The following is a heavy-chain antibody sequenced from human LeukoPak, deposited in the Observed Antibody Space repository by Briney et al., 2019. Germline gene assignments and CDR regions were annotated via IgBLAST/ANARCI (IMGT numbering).Heavy chain of an antibody. D-gene: IGHD3-22*01. CDR2: INPNSGGT. J-gene: IGHJ3*02. Sequence: EASVKVSCKASGYTFTGYYMHWVRQAPGQGLEWMGWINPNSGGTNYAQKFQGRVTMTTDTSTSTAYMELRSLRSDDTAVYYCARDLSVPRTVVTMIVVVITPDAFDIWGQGTMVTVSS. V-gene: IGHV1-2*02. CDR3: ARDLSVPRTVVTMIVVVITPDAFDI. CDR1: GYTFTGYY.